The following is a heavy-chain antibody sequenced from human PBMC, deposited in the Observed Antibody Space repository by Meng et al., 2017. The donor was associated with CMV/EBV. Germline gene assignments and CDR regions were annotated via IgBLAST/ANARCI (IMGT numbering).Heavy chain of an antibody. CDR3: ARRGVTTKEFDY. J-gene: IGHJ4*02. CDR1: GFTVSSNY. D-gene: IGHD4-17*01. CDR2: IYSGGST. Sequence: GESLKISCAASGFTVSSNYMSWVRQAPGKGLEWVSVIYSGGSTYYADSVKGRFTISRDNSKNTLYLQMNSLRAEDTAVYYCARRGVTTKEFDYWGQGTRVTVSS. V-gene: IGHV3-53*01.